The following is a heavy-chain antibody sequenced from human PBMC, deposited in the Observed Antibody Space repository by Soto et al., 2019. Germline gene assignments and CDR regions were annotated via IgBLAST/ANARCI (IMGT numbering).Heavy chain of an antibody. CDR1: GYIFSKYW. CDR2: IYPGDSDT. CDR3: VVYSSSSGRHFDY. J-gene: IGHJ4*02. D-gene: IGHD6-6*01. Sequence: PXDSLTIACKSSGYIFSKYWIGLVRQMPGKGLEWMGIIYPGDSDTRYSPSFQGQVTISADKSITTAYLQWRSLKASDTAIYYCVVYSSSSGRHFDYWGQGTLVTVSS. V-gene: IGHV5-51*01.